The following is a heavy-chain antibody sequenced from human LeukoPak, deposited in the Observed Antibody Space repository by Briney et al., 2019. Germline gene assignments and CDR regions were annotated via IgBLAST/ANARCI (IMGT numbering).Heavy chain of an antibody. CDR1: GFTFSSYA. CDR3: AKVVWDYYDSSGYAE. J-gene: IGHJ4*02. D-gene: IGHD3-22*01. V-gene: IGHV3-66*01. Sequence: GGSLRLSCAASGFTFSSYAMSWVRQAPGKGLEWVSVIYSGGSTYYADSVKGRFTISRDNSKNTLYLQMNSLRAEDTAVYYCAKVVWDYYDSSGYAEWGQGTLVTVSS. CDR2: IYSGGST.